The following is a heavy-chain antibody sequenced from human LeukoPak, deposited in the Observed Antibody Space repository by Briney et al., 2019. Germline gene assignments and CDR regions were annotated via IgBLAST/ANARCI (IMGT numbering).Heavy chain of an antibody. CDR2: ISYDGSNK. CDR1: GFTFSSYA. Sequence: PGGSLRLSCAASGFTFSSYAMHWVRQAPGKGLEWVAVISYDGSNKYYADSVKGRFTISRDNSKNTLYLQMNSLRAEDTAVYYCARARPDPLRYFDWLLDYWGQGTLVTVSS. D-gene: IGHD3-9*01. V-gene: IGHV3-30*04. CDR3: ARARPDPLRYFDWLLDY. J-gene: IGHJ4*02.